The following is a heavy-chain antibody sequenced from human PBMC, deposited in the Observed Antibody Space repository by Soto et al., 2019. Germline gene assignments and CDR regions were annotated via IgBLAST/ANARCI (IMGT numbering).Heavy chain of an antibody. V-gene: IGHV3-23*01. CDR1: GFTFSSYA. D-gene: IGHD2-15*01. CDR3: ATAKLLLPWLFDY. J-gene: IGHJ4*02. CDR2: ISGSGRST. Sequence: GSLRLSCAASGFTFSSYAMSWVRQAPGKGLEWVSAISGSGRSTYYADSVKGRFTISRDNSKNTLFLQMNSLRAEDTAVYYCATAKLLLPWLFDYWGQGTLVTVSS.